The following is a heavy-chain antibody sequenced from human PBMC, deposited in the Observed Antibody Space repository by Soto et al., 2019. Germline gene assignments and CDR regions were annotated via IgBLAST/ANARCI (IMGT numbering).Heavy chain of an antibody. J-gene: IGHJ6*02. CDR3: TTEGAAGNYYYYYGMDV. CDR1: GFSFSNAW. V-gene: IGHV3-15*01. Sequence: PGGSLRLSCAASGFSFSNAWMGWVRQAPGKGLEWIGRIKTKTYGGTPDYAAPVKGRFTISRDDSENTLYLQMNSLKTEDTAVYYCTTEGAAGNYYYYYGMDVWGQGTTVTVSS. D-gene: IGHD2-15*01. CDR2: IKTKTYGGTP.